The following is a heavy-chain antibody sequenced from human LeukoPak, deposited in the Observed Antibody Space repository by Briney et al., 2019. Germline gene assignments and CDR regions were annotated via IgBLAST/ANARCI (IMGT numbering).Heavy chain of an antibody. V-gene: IGHV4-34*01. CDR1: GGSFSFYY. CDR2: INLSGST. D-gene: IGHD2-21*02. CDR3: ARGGFYCGDDCYVDY. J-gene: IGHJ4*02. Sequence: SETLSLTCAVYGGSFSFYYWSWIRQPPDKGLDCIGEINLSGSTNYNPSLKSRVTISIDTSKNQFSLKLSSVTAADTAVYYCARGGFYCGDDCYVDYWGQGTLVTVSS.